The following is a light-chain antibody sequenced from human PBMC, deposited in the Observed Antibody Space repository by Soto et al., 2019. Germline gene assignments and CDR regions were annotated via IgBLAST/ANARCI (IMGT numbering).Light chain of an antibody. V-gene: IGKV3-11*01. Sequence: EIVLTQSPGTLSLSPGERATLSCRASQSVTNFLAWYQQKPGQSPSLLIYNASHRATGIPARFSGSGSGTDFTLTFSSLEPEDFAVYYCQQRYRWPETFGQGTKVEIK. CDR1: QSVTNF. CDR2: NAS. J-gene: IGKJ1*01. CDR3: QQRYRWPET.